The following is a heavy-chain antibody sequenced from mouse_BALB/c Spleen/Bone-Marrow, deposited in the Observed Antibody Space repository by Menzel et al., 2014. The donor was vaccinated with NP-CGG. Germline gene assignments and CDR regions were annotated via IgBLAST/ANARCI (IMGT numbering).Heavy chain of an antibody. V-gene: IGHV5-9-3*01. CDR3: ARHDGYYAMDY. CDR2: ISSGGSYT. D-gene: IGHD2-3*01. Sequence: EVQRVESGGGLVEPGGSLKLSCAASGFTFSSYAMSWVRQTPGKRLEWVATISSGGSYTYYPDSVKGRFTISRDNAKNTLYLQMSSLRSEDTAMYYCARHDGYYAMDYWGQGTSVTVSS. J-gene: IGHJ4*01. CDR1: GFTFSSYA.